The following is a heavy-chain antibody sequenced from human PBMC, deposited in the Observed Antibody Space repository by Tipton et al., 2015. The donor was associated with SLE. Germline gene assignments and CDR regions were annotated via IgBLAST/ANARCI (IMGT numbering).Heavy chain of an antibody. CDR1: GGSISSTQYF. D-gene: IGHD3-22*01. Sequence: TLSLTCTVSGGSISSTQYFWGWIRQPPGKGLEWIASMYSRGSTYYNPSPKSRVTTSVDTSKNQFSLKLTSVTAADTAVYYCARLEYYYDTSAYYGIDWGQGTLVTVSS. CDR3: ARLEYYYDTSAYYGID. J-gene: IGHJ4*02. V-gene: IGHV4-39*07. CDR2: MYSRGST.